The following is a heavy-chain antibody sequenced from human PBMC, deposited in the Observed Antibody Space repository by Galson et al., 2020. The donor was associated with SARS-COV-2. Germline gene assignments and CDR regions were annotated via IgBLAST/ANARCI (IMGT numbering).Heavy chain of an antibody. CDR2: ISSSGTNI. CDR1: GFTFGSYE. V-gene: IGHV3-48*03. J-gene: IGHJ4*02. Sequence: QAGGSLRLSCAASGFTFGSYEMNWVRQAPGKGLEWVTYISSSGTNIYYADSVRGRFTISRDNAKNSLYLQMNSLRAEDTAVYYCAKFATLGVAAGDYFDYWGQGTLVTVSS. D-gene: IGHD2-15*01. CDR3: AKFATLGVAAGDYFDY.